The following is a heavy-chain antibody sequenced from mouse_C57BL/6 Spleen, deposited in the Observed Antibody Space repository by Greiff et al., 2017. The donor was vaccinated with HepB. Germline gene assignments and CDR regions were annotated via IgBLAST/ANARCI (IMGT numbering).Heavy chain of an antibody. CDR2: INPNNGGT. CDR3: ATYGSSSAY. Sequence: VHVKQSGPELVKPGASVKMSCKASGYTFTDYNMHWVKQSHGKSLEWIGYINPNNGGTSYNQKFKGKATLTVNKSSSTAYMELRSLTSEDSAVYYCATYGSSSAYWGQGTLVTVSA. J-gene: IGHJ3*01. V-gene: IGHV1-22*01. D-gene: IGHD1-1*01. CDR1: GYTFTDYN.